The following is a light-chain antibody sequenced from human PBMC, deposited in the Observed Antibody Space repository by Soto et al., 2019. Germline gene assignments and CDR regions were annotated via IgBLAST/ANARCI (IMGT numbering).Light chain of an antibody. CDR1: QRITTY. Sequence: IHMTQSPSSLSASVGDRVTITCRASQRITTYLNWYQQKPGEAPKLLISTSATLQRGVPSRFTGSGSGTDFTLTITGLQPADFATYFCQQTYNPPYTFGHGTKLEIK. V-gene: IGKV1-39*01. CDR3: QQTYNPPYT. J-gene: IGKJ2*01. CDR2: TSA.